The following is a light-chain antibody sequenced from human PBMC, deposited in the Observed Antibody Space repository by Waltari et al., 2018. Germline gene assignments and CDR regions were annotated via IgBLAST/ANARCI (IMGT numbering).Light chain of an antibody. CDR3: QSYDSSLSGFYV. J-gene: IGLJ1*01. CDR1: SSNIGAGYD. CDR2: DNT. V-gene: IGLV1-40*01. Sequence: QSVLTQPPSVSGAPGQRVTISCTGSSSNIGAGYDVHWYQKLPGTAPKLLIYDNTNRPSGVPDRFSGSKSGTSASLAITGLQAEDEADCYCQSYDSSLSGFYVFGTGTRVTVL.